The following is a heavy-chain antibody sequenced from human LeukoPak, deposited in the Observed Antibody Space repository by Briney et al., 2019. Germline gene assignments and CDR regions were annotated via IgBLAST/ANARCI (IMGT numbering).Heavy chain of an antibody. CDR1: GFTFSSYS. CDR3: ARVMKVTATAFDY. J-gene: IGHJ4*02. Sequence: GGSLRLSCAASGFTFSSYSMNWVRQAPGKGLEWVSSISRSSSYIYYADSVKGRFTISRDNAKNSLYLQMNSLRAEDTAVYYCARVMKVTATAFDYWGQGTLVTVSS. CDR2: ISRSSSYI. V-gene: IGHV3-21*01. D-gene: IGHD2-21*02.